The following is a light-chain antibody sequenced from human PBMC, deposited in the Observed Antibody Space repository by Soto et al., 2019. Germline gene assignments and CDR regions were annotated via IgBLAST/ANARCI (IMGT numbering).Light chain of an antibody. CDR2: WSS. J-gene: IGKJ4*01. CDR3: KQYYSTPPGFLT. V-gene: IGKV4-1*01. CDR1: QSVLYSSNNKNY. Sequence: DIVMTQSPDSLAVSLGERATINCKSSQSVLYSSNNKNYLAWYQQKPGQPPKLLIYWSSTRESGVPDRFSGSGSGTDFTLTISSLQAEDVAVYYCKQYYSTPPGFLTFGGGTKVEIK.